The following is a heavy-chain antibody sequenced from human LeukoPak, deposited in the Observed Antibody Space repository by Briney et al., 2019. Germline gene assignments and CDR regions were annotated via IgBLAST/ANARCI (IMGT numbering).Heavy chain of an antibody. CDR3: ARQLGGSGSY. CDR2: IKQDGSEI. CDR1: GFTFNNYW. V-gene: IGHV3-7*01. Sequence: GGSLRLSCAASGFTFNNYWMSWVRQAPGKGLEWVANIKQDGSEIYYVDSVKGRFTISRDNTKNSVYLQMNSLRAEDTAVYYCARQLGGSGSYWGQGTLVTVSS. J-gene: IGHJ4*02. D-gene: IGHD3-10*01.